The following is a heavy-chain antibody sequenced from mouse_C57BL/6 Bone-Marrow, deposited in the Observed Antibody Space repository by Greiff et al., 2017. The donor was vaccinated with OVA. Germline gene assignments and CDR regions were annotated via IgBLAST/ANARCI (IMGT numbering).Heavy chain of an antibody. V-gene: IGHV1-63*01. CDR1: GYTFTNYW. D-gene: IGHD3-3*01. J-gene: IGHJ2*01. Sequence: VQLQESGAELVRPGTSVKMSCKASGYTFTNYWIGWAKQRPGHGLEWIGDIYPGGGYTNYNEKFKGKATLTADKSSSTAYMQFSSLTSEDSAIYYCAREGDDYFDYWGQGTTLTVFS. CDR2: IYPGGGYT. CDR3: AREGDDYFDY.